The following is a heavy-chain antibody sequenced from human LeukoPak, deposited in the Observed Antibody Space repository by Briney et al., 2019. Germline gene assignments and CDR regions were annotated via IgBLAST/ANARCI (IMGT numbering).Heavy chain of an antibody. V-gene: IGHV3-21*01. J-gene: IGHJ4*02. Sequence: GGSLRLSCAASGFNFNAYSMNWVRQAPGKGLEWVSCISAGGTFIFYADSVTGRFTISRDDAKNSLSLQMNSLRVEDTAVYYCVSDAGNYWRYFDYWGQGVLVTVSS. CDR1: GFNFNAYS. D-gene: IGHD1-26*01. CDR2: ISAGGTFI. CDR3: VSDAGNYWRYFDY.